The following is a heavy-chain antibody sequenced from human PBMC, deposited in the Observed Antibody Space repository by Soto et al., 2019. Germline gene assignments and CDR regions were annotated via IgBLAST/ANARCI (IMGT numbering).Heavy chain of an antibody. D-gene: IGHD2-21*01. CDR3: ARDVFCGGAPACPDMDV. CDR2: VSVYNGNT. V-gene: IGHV1-18*04. Sequence: ASVKVSCKASGYTFSGYSITWVRQAPGQGLEWMGRVSVYNGNTNYARTLRGRLTLTTDTSTSTAYMELRSLTSDDTAVYYCARDVFCGGAPACPDMDVWGQGTTVTVSS. CDR1: GYTFSGYS. J-gene: IGHJ6*02.